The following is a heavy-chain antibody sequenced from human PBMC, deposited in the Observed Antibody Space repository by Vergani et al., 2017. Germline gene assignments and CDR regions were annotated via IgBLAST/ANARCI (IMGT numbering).Heavy chain of an antibody. V-gene: IGHV1-69*01. CDR1: GGTFSSYA. CDR2: IIPIFGTA. Sequence: QVQLVQSGAEVKKPGSSVKVSCKASGGTFSSYAISWVRQAPGQGLEWMGGIIPIFGTANYAQKFQGRVTLTADESTSTAYMELSSLRSEDTAVYYCATGAIAARRVEDDDAFDIWGQGTMVTVSS. D-gene: IGHD6-6*01. J-gene: IGHJ3*02. CDR3: ATGAIAARRVEDDDAFDI.